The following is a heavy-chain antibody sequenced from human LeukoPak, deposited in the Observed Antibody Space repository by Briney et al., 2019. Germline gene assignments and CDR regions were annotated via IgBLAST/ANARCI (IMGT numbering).Heavy chain of an antibody. CDR1: GFTFSYHD. J-gene: IGHJ4*02. CDR2: IGAEGTIA. CDR3: AREWHYDSSGYYQSVY. V-gene: IGHV3-64*01. D-gene: IGHD3-22*01. Sequence: GGSLRLSCAASGFTFSYHDMHWVRQAPGKGLEFVSSIGAEGTIAFYANSVKGRYTISRENSKSTMHLQMGGLRPEDSAVYYCAREWHYDSSGYYQSVYWGQGTLVTVSS.